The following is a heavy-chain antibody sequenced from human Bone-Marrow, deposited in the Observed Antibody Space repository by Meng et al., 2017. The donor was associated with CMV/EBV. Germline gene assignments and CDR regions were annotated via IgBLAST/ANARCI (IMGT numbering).Heavy chain of an antibody. Sequence: SGFNFSNYWMHWVRQAPGKGLVWVSRINTDGSITIYADSGKGRFTISRDNAKNTLYLQMNSLRAEDTAVYYCAKDPGYSGYDPHFDYWGQGTLVTVSS. CDR2: INTDGSIT. CDR1: GFNFSNYW. D-gene: IGHD5-12*01. CDR3: AKDPGYSGYDPHFDY. V-gene: IGHV3-74*01. J-gene: IGHJ4*02.